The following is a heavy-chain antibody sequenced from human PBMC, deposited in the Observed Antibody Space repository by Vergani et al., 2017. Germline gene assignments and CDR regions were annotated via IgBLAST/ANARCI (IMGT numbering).Heavy chain of an antibody. Sequence: QVQLVESGGGVVQRGGSLRLSCATSGFTLSNYDMQWIRQGPGKGLEFVAFIQFDGSNQYYADSVKGRFTLSRDFSKNTLYLQMNSLRTDDTATYYCANHFRGWGIDYWGQGTQVIVS. D-gene: IGHD3-16*01. CDR2: IQFDGSNQ. CDR1: GFTLSNYD. V-gene: IGHV3-30*02. CDR3: ANHFRGWGIDY. J-gene: IGHJ4*02.